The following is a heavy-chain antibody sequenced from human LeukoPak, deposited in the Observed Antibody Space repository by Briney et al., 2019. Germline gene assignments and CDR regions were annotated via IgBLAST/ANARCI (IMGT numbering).Heavy chain of an antibody. CDR2: IIPIFGTA. Sequence: ASVKVSCKASGGTFSSYAISWVRQAPGQGLEWMGGIIPIFGTANYAQKFQGRVTITADESTSTAYMELSSLRSEDTAVYYCARVPPYCSSTSCYFAFDIWGQGTTVTVSS. CDR1: GGTFSSYA. V-gene: IGHV1-69*13. D-gene: IGHD2-2*01. J-gene: IGHJ3*02. CDR3: ARVPPYCSSTSCYFAFDI.